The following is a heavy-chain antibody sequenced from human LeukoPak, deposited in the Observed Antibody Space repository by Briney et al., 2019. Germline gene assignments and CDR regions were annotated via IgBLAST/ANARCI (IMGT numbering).Heavy chain of an antibody. V-gene: IGHV4-39*01. D-gene: IGHD6-19*01. CDR1: GGSISSSSDY. J-gene: IGHJ4*02. Sequence: PETLSLTCSVSGGSISSSSDYWGWIRQPPGKGLECIGSIYYSGSTYYNPSLKSRVTLSVDASKNQFSLTLRSVTAADTAVYYCARQGMSTSSGYFLFDFWGQGTLVTVSS. CDR3: ARQGMSTSSGYFLFDF. CDR2: IYYSGST.